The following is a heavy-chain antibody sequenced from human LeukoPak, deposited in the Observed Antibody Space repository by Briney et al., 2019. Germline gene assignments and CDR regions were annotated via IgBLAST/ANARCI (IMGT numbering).Heavy chain of an antibody. D-gene: IGHD3-10*01. V-gene: IGHV3-30*19. CDR1: GFTFSNYG. Sequence: GGSLRLSCIASGFTFSNYGMHWVRQAPGKGLEWVAAISAEGDIQIYLDSVMGRFTISRDNSKSTLYLQMNSLRIEDTGFYYCTRDMIRGVPDYIDYWGQGTLVTVSS. CDR3: TRDMIRGVPDYIDY. CDR2: ISAEGDIQ. J-gene: IGHJ4*02.